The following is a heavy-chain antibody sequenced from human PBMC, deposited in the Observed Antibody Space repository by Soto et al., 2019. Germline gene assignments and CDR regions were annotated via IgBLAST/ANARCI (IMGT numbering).Heavy chain of an antibody. D-gene: IGHD2-21*01. CDR3: ASVPTGKFGVWNY. V-gene: IGHV3-74*01. J-gene: IGHJ4*02. Sequence: EVQLVESGGGLVQPGGSLRLSCAASTFTFSSYWMHWVRQAPGQGLVWVSRINTGGTTTTYADSVKGRFTTSRDNAANTLYLQMNSPRAEDTAVYYCASVPTGKFGVWNYWGQGTLVTVSS. CDR1: TFTFSSYW. CDR2: INTGGTTT.